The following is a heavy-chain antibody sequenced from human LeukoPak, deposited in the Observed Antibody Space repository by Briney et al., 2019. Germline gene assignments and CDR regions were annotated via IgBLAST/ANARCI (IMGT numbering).Heavy chain of an antibody. D-gene: IGHD3-22*01. CDR2: ISSLGGTI. Sequence: VGSLRLSCAASGFTFSSYTMHWVRQAPGKGLDYVSSISSLGGTIYYADSVKGRFTISRDNSKNTLYLQMSSLRAEDTAVYYCVKMKYYDSSGYYQLGSYYFDYWGQGTLVTVSS. CDR1: GFTFSSYT. V-gene: IGHV3-64D*09. CDR3: VKMKYYDSSGYYQLGSYYFDY. J-gene: IGHJ4*02.